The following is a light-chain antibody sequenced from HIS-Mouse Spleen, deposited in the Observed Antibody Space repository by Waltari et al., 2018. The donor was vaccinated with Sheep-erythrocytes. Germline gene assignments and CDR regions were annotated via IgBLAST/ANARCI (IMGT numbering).Light chain of an antibody. J-gene: IGKJ5*01. CDR3: QQYGSSPPIT. V-gene: IGKV3-20*01. CDR2: GAS. Sequence: EIVLTQSPGTLSLSPGERATLSCMASQSVSSSYLAWYQQKPGQAPRLLIYGASSRATGIPDFTLTISRLEPEDFAVYYCQQYGSSPPITFGQGTRLEIK. CDR1: QSVSSSY.